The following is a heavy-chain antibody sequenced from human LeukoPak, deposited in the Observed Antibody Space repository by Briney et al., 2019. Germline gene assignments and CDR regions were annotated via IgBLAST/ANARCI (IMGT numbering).Heavy chain of an antibody. D-gene: IGHD6-13*01. CDR2: TRNKANSYTT. V-gene: IGHV3-72*01. CDR1: GFTFSDHY. CDR3: ARALGIAAAGTAYYYGMDV. Sequence: GGSLRLSCAASGFTFSDHYMDWVRQAAGKGLEWVGRTRNKANSYTTEYAASVKGLFTISRDDSKNSLYLQMTSLKTEDPAVYYCARALGIAAAGTAYYYGMDVWGKGTTVTVSS. J-gene: IGHJ6*04.